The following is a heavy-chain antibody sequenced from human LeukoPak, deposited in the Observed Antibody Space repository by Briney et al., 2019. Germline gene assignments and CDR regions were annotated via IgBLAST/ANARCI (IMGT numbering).Heavy chain of an antibody. J-gene: IGHJ4*02. D-gene: IGHD3-10*01. CDR2: ISSSGSTI. V-gene: IGHV3-48*03. CDR1: GFTFSSYE. Sequence: GGSLRLSCAASGFTFSSYEMNWVRQAPGKGLEWVSYISSSGSTIYYADSVKGRFTISRDNAKSSLYLQMNSLRAEDTAVYYCARAIYGSGSYSLDYWGQGTLVTVSS. CDR3: ARAIYGSGSYSLDY.